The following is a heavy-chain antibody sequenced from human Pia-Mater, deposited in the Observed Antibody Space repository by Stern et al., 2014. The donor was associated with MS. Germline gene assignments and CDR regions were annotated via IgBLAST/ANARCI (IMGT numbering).Heavy chain of an antibody. CDR3: ARGGGTHSPTYDY. V-gene: IGHV4-4*02. CDR1: GGSISGVNW. J-gene: IGHJ4*02. D-gene: IGHD3-16*01. Sequence: QVQLQESGPGLVKPSGTLSLTCTVSGGSISGVNWWTWVRQPPGKGLEWIGEIYYTGHTNYNPSLRSRVVMLVDKSKTQFSLDLRSVTAADTAVYYCARGGGTHSPTYDYWGQGTLVSVSS. CDR2: IYYTGHT.